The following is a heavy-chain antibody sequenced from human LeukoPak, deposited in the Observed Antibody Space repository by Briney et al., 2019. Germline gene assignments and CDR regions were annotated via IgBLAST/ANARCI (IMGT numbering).Heavy chain of an antibody. CDR2: INTNTGNP. CDR3: ARDIRIRDWNYATGY. J-gene: IGHJ4*02. Sequence: EASVKVSCKASGYTFTSYAMNWVRQARGQGREWMGWINTNTGNPTYPQGFTGRFVFSLDTSVSTAYLQISSLKAEDTAVYYCARDIRIRDWNYATGYWGQGTLVTVSS. D-gene: IGHD1-7*01. CDR1: GYTFTSYA. V-gene: IGHV7-4-1*02.